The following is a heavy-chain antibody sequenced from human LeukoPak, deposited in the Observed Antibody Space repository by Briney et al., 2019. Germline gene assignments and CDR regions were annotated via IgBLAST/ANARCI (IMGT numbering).Heavy chain of an antibody. V-gene: IGHV3-21*01. CDR3: ARDQGGSGGN. CDR1: GFTFSSYS. D-gene: IGHD3-10*01. J-gene: IGHJ4*02. CDR2: ISSSGTYI. Sequence: PGGSLRLSCAASGFTFSSYSMHWVRQAPWKGLEWVSSISSSGTYIYYADSVKGRFTISRDNAENSVHLQMNSLRAEDTAVYYCARDQGGSGGNWGQGTLVTVSS.